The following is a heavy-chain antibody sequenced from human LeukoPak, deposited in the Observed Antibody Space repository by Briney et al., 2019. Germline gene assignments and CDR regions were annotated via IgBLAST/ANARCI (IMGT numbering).Heavy chain of an antibody. CDR1: GFTFRNYA. Sequence: GRSLRLSCAASGFTFRNYAMNWVRQAPGKGLEWVAVLSHDAKNKFYADSVKGRFTISRDNSKNTLDLQMNSLRPEDTAVYYCARDRDRDIIGDGMDVWGKGTTVTVPS. J-gene: IGHJ6*04. D-gene: IGHD2-15*01. CDR2: LSHDAKNK. CDR3: ARDRDRDIIGDGMDV. V-gene: IGHV3-30*04.